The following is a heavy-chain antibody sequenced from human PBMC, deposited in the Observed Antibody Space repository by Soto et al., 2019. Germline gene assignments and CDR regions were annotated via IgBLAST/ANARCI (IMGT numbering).Heavy chain of an antibody. V-gene: IGHV3-21*01. CDR3: ARVIRSGGSCWTYYYYMDV. CDR1: GFTFSSYS. CDR2: ISSSSSYI. J-gene: IGHJ6*03. Sequence: GGSLRLSCAAPGFTFSSYSMNWVRQAPGKGLEWVSSISSSSSYIYYADSVKGRFTISRDNAKNSLYLQMNSLRAEDTAVYYCARVIRSGGSCWTYYYYMDVWGKGTTVTVSS. D-gene: IGHD2-15*01.